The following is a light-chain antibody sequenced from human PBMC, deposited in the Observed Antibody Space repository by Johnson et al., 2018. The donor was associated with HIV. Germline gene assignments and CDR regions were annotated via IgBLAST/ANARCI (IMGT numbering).Light chain of an antibody. CDR1: SSNIGNNY. CDR2: DNN. Sequence: HSVLTQPPSVSAAPGQKVTISCSGSSSNIGNNYVSWYQQLPGTAPKLLIYDNNKRPSGIPDRFSGSKSGTSATLGITGLQTGDEADYYCGTWDSSLSVVFGTGTQVTVL. J-gene: IGLJ1*01. V-gene: IGLV1-51*01. CDR3: GTWDSSLSVV.